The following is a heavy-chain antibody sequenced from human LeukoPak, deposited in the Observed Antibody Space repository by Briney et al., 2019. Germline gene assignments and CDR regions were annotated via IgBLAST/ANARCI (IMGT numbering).Heavy chain of an antibody. CDR2: MHHTGST. D-gene: IGHD4-23*01. V-gene: IGHV4-38-2*01. CDR1: GYSINSGYH. J-gene: IGHJ4*02. CDR3: ATSEGGGFFDY. Sequence: SETLSLTCSVSGYSINSGYHWGWIRQPPGKGLEWIAIMHHTGSTHYNPSLQSRVTISIDTSKNHFSLKLRSVSAADTAIYYCATSEGGGFFDYWGQGTPVTVSS.